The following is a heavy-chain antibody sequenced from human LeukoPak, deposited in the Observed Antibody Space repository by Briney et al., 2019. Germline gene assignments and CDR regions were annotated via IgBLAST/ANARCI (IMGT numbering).Heavy chain of an antibody. CDR1: GGSINSSSYY. Sequence: PSETLSLTCTVSGGSINSSSYYWGWIRQSPGKGLEWIGSIYYRGRTYSNPSLRSRVTMSVDTSKNQFSLKLSSVTAADTAVYYCARALSYFDYWGQGTLVTVSS. CDR2: IYYRGRT. J-gene: IGHJ4*02. V-gene: IGHV4-39*07. CDR3: ARALSYFDY.